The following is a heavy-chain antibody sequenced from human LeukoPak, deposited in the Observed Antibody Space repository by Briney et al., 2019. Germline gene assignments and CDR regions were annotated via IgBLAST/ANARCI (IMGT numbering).Heavy chain of an antibody. CDR3: ARDVLSYGDSGVDY. Sequence: GGSLRLSCEASGFTFSAYAMTWVRQAPGKGLEWVSYISGSSTTIYYADSVKGRFTISRDNAKNSLYLQMNSLRDEDTAVYYCARDVLSYGDSGVDYWGQGTLVTVSS. CDR2: ISGSSTTI. CDR1: GFTFSAYA. J-gene: IGHJ4*02. D-gene: IGHD2-2*01. V-gene: IGHV3-48*02.